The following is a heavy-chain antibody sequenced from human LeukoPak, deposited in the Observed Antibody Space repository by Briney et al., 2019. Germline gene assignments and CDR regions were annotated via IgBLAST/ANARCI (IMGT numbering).Heavy chain of an antibody. CDR2: ISNYNGNT. D-gene: IGHD4-17*01. J-gene: IGHJ4*02. CDR3: ARGPTSVNLDF. CDR1: GYMFSNYG. V-gene: IGHV1-18*01. Sequence: ASVKVSCKASGYMFSNYGITWLRQAPGQGLEWMGWISNYNGNTNYAQRFQGRVSMTTDTSTTTVHMELTSLRSDDTAVYYCARGPTSVNLDFWGQGTLVTVSS.